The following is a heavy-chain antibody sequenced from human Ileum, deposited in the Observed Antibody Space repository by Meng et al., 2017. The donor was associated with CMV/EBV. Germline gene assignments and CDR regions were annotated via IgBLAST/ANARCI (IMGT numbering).Heavy chain of an antibody. Sequence: GGSLRLSCAASGFTFSDFYMSRIRQAPGKGLEWISYIGSGGSPTYYVDSVKGRFTISRDNAKNSLYLQMNSLRAEDTAVYYCARSGGTGVVVAGATVEFDYWGLGTLVTVSS. CDR2: IGSGGSPT. J-gene: IGHJ4*02. V-gene: IGHV3-11*04. CDR3: ARSGGTGVVVAGATVEFDY. CDR1: GFTFSDFY. D-gene: IGHD2-15*01.